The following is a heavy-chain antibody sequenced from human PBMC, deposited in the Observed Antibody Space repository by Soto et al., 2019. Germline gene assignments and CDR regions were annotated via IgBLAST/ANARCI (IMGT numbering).Heavy chain of an antibody. D-gene: IGHD4-17*01. CDR1: GFTFSSYG. CDR3: ARTPTVVPPRDYYYGMDV. V-gene: IGHV3-33*01. CDR2: IWYDGSKK. J-gene: IGHJ6*02. Sequence: PGGSLRLSCEASGFTFSSYGMHWVRQAPGKGLEWLAVIWYDGSKKHYGDSVKGRFTISRDNSKNTMYLEMNSLRAEDTAVYYCARTPTVVPPRDYYYGMDVWGQGTTVTVSS.